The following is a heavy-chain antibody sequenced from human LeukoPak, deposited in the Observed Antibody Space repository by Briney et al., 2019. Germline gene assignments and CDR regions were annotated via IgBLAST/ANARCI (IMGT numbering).Heavy chain of an antibody. V-gene: IGHV4-39*01. CDR1: GGSISSDNYY. CDR3: ARSPLLWFGELSFYFDY. J-gene: IGHJ4*02. Sequence: PSETLSLTCTVSGGSISSDNYYWGWIRQPPGKGLEFIGSIYYSGSTYYNPSLKSRVTISVDTSKNQFSLKLSSVTAADTAVYYCARSPLLWFGELSFYFDYWGQGTLVTVSS. CDR2: IYYSGST. D-gene: IGHD3-10*01.